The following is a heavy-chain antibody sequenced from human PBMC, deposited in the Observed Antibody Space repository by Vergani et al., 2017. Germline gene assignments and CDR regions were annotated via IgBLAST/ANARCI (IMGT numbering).Heavy chain of an antibody. CDR3: RFLEWSTHYYYMDV. CDR2: ISGSGGST. Sequence: EVQLLESGGGLVQPGGSLRLSCAASGFTFSSYAMSWVRQAPGKGLEWVSAISGSGGSTYYADSVKGRFTISRDNSKNTLYLQMNSLRAEDTAVYYCRFLEWSTHYYYMDVCGKGTTVTVSS. CDR1: GFTFSSYA. J-gene: IGHJ6*03. D-gene: IGHD3-3*01. V-gene: IGHV3-23*01.